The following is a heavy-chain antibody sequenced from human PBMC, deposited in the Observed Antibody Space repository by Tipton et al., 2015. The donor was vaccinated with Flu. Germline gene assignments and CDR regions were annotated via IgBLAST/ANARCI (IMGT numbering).Heavy chain of an antibody. D-gene: IGHD3-22*01. V-gene: IGHV3-23*01. Sequence: SLRLSCAASGFSFSTYAMTWVRQAPGRGLEWISTIPGSGDSTHYADSVKGRFTISRDNSKNMVFLQMNNLRADDTAVYFCAKWVRFYDSGGYYFLDSWGQGTLVTVSS. CDR2: IPGSGDST. J-gene: IGHJ4*02. CDR3: AKWVRFYDSGGYYFLDS. CDR1: GFSFSTYA.